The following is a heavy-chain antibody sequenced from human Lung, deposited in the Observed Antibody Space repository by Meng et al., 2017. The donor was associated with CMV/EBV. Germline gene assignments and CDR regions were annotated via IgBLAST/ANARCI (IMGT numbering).Heavy chain of an antibody. V-gene: IGHV3-21*06. J-gene: IGHJ6*02. D-gene: IGHD7-27*01. CDR3: GRVPGLGMRLYYGLDV. Sequence: GESXKISXAASGFTFSTYNMNWVRQAPGKGLEWVSSISSSSNYIYYADSVKGRFTISRANARNSLFLQMNSLRAEDTAVYYCGRVPGLGMRLYYGLDVWGRGXTVTVSS. CDR1: GFTFSTYN. CDR2: ISSSSNYI.